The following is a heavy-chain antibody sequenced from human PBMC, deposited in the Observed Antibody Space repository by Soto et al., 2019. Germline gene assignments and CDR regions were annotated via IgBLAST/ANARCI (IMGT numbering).Heavy chain of an antibody. Sequence: GASVKVSCKASGFTFTSSAVQWVRQARGQSLEWIGWIVVGSGNTNYAQKFQERVTITTDISTSTAYMELSSLRSEDTAVYYCARGPLVRFGELFSWGQGTLVTVSS. D-gene: IGHD3-10*01. CDR2: IVVGSGNT. CDR1: GFTFTSSA. V-gene: IGHV1-58*01. J-gene: IGHJ5*02. CDR3: ARGPLVRFGELFS.